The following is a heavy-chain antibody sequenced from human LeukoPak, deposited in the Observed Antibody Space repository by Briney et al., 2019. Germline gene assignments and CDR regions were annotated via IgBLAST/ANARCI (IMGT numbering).Heavy chain of an antibody. Sequence: GGSLRLSCAASGFTFSSYGMPWVRQAPGKGLEWVAVIWYDGSNKYYADSVKGRFTISRDNSKSTLYLQMNSLRAEDTAVYYCARDLNDYYDSSGYLNYFQHWGQGTLVTVSS. J-gene: IGHJ1*01. D-gene: IGHD3-22*01. CDR1: GFTFSSYG. V-gene: IGHV3-33*01. CDR3: ARDLNDYYDSSGYLNYFQH. CDR2: IWYDGSNK.